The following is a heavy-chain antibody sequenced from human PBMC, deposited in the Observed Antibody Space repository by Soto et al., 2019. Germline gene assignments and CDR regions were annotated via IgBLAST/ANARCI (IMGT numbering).Heavy chain of an antibody. J-gene: IGHJ4*02. D-gene: IGHD3-22*01. CDR1: GFTFSSYA. V-gene: IGHV3-30-3*01. Sequence: HPGGSLRLSCAASGFTFSSYAMHWVRQAPGKGLEWVAVISYDGSNKYYADSVKGRFTISRDNSKNTLYLQMNSLRAEDTAVYYCARDAMIVLSWYPDYWGQGTLVTVSS. CDR3: ARDAMIVLSWYPDY. CDR2: ISYDGSNK.